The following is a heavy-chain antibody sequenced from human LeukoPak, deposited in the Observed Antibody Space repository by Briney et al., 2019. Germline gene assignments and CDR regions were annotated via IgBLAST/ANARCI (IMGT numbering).Heavy chain of an antibody. CDR3: AKVGIVVVVAAPTSNWFVP. D-gene: IGHD2-15*01. CDR2: ISGSGGST. CDR1: GFTFSSYA. J-gene: IGHJ5*02. V-gene: IGHV3-23*01. Sequence: PGGSLRLSCAASGFTFSSYAMSWVRQAPGKGLEWVSAISGSGGSTYYADSVKGRFTISRDNSKNTLYLQMNSLRAEDTAVYYCAKVGIVVVVAAPTSNWFVPWGQGTLVTVSS.